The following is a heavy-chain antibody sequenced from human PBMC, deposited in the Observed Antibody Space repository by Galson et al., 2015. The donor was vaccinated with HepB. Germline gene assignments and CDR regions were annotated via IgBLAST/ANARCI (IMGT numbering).Heavy chain of an antibody. CDR3: ARDGPGSSWYHFDY. Sequence: SLRLSCAASGFTFSSYAMHWVRQAPGKGLEWVAVISYDGSNKYYADSVKGRFTISRDNSKNTLYLQMNSLRAEDTAVYYCARDGPGSSWYHFDYWGQGTLVTVSS. J-gene: IGHJ4*02. D-gene: IGHD6-13*01. V-gene: IGHV3-30*04. CDR1: GFTFSSYA. CDR2: ISYDGSNK.